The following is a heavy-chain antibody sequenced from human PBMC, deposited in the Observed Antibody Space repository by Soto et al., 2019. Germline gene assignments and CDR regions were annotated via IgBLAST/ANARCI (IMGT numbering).Heavy chain of an antibody. CDR1: GGSFSGYY. V-gene: IGHV4-34*01. Sequence: QVHLQQWGAGLLKPSETLSLTCAVYGGSFSGYYRNWIRQSPGKGLEWIGDINHSGGTNYNPSLKSRVTISLDTYKNHFSLRLSSVTAADTDVYYCATAHYAFWRGVSQKYYFDYWGQGTQVTVCS. CDR3: ATAHYAFWRGVSQKYYFDY. CDR2: INHSGGT. J-gene: IGHJ4*02. D-gene: IGHD3-3*01.